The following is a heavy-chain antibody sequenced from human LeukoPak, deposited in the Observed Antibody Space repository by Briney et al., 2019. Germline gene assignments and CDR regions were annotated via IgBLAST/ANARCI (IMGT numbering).Heavy chain of an antibody. CDR3: AKGADYDFWSGYYHAFDM. Sequence: AGGSLRLSCVASGFTFRHYAMTWIRQAPGKGLEWVSDISGSGSRTNYVDSVKGRFTISRDTSKNTVYLQMNSLRADDTAVYYCAKGADYDFWSGYYHAFDMWGQGTMVTVSS. CDR1: GFTFRHYA. CDR2: ISGSGSRT. J-gene: IGHJ3*02. V-gene: IGHV3-23*01. D-gene: IGHD3-3*01.